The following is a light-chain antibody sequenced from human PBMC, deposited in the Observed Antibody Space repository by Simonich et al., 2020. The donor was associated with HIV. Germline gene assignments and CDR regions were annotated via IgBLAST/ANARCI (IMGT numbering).Light chain of an antibody. CDR1: QSVLYRSNNKNY. Sequence: DIVIMQSPDSLAVSLGERATINCKSSQSVLYRSNNKNYLAWYQQKPGQPPKLLIYWASTRESGVPDRFSGSESGTDFTLTISSLQAEYVAVYYCQQYYSTPLTFGGGTKVEIK. CDR3: QQYYSTPLT. J-gene: IGKJ4*01. V-gene: IGKV4-1*01. CDR2: WAS.